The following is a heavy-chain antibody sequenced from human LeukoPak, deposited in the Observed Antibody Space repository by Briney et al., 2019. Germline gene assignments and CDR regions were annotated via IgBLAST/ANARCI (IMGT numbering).Heavy chain of an antibody. J-gene: IGHJ5*02. Sequence: ASVTVSFKASGYTFTGYYMHWVRQAPGQGLEWMGWMNPNSGNTGYAQKFQGRVTITRNTSISTAYMELSSLRSDDTAVYYCASEFGSYYRWFDPWGQGTLVTVSS. CDR1: GYTFTGYY. CDR3: ASEFGSYYRWFDP. D-gene: IGHD1-26*01. V-gene: IGHV1-8*03. CDR2: MNPNSGNT.